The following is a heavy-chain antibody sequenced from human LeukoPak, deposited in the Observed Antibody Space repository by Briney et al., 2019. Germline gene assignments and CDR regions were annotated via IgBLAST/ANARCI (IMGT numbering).Heavy chain of an antibody. CDR2: IYYSGST. J-gene: IGHJ5*02. CDR3: ARGYRSGSYYKERWNWFDP. CDR1: GGSISSYY. V-gene: IGHV4-59*01. Sequence: SETLSLTCTVPGGSISSYYWSWIRQPPGKGLEWIGYIYYSGSTNYNPSLKSRVTISVDTSKNQFSLKLSSVTAADTAVYYCARGYRSGSYYKERWNWFDPWGQGTLVTVSS. D-gene: IGHD3-10*01.